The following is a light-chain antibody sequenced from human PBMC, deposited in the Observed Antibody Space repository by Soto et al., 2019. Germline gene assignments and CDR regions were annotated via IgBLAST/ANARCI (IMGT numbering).Light chain of an antibody. V-gene: IGKV3-20*01. J-gene: IGKJ4*01. CDR3: QQYGSSPH. Sequence: EIVLTQSPGTLSLSPGERATLSCRASQSVSSSYLAWYQQKPGQAPRLLIYGASSRATGIPDRFSGSGSETDFTLTISRLEPEEFAVYYCQQYGSSPHFGGGTKVEIK. CDR2: GAS. CDR1: QSVSSSY.